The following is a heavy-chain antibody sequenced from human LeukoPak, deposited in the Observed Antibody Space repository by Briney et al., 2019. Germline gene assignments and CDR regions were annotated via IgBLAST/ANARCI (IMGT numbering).Heavy chain of an antibody. J-gene: IGHJ4*02. D-gene: IGHD2-2*01. V-gene: IGHV4-4*07. Sequence: SETLSLTCTVSGGSLTHYYWEWIRQPAGKGLEWIGRIFPSGYTNYNPSLQSRVTMSVDSPKNLFTLRLSSVTAADTAVYYCATGEKKTSTYAFASCGQGTLVTVSS. CDR1: GGSLTHYY. CDR3: ATGEKKTSTYAFAS. CDR2: IFPSGYT.